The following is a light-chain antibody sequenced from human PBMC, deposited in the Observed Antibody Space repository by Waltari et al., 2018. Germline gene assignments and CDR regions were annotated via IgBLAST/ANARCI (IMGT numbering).Light chain of an antibody. J-gene: IGLJ3*02. CDR3: SSYTSSSTLV. V-gene: IGLV2-14*03. CDR2: DVS. Sequence: QSALTQPASVSGSPGQSITIPCTGTSSDVGGYNYVSWYQQHPGKAPKLMIYDVSQRPSGVSNRFSGSKSGNTASLTISGLQAEDEADYYCSSYTSSSTLVFGGGTKLTVL. CDR1: SSDVGGYNY.